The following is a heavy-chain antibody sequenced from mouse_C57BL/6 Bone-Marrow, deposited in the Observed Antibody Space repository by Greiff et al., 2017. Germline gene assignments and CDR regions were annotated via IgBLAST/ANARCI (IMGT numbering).Heavy chain of an antibody. CDR3: ARGTTVVATGEAWFAY. CDR1: GYTFTSSG. D-gene: IGHD1-1*01. V-gene: IGHV1-81*01. CDR2: IYPRSGNT. J-gene: IGHJ3*01. Sequence: QVQLKQSGAELARPGATVKLSCKASGYTFTSSGISWVKPRTGQGLEWIGEIYPRSGNTYYNEKVQGKATLTADKSSSTAYMELRSLTSEDSAVYFCARGTTVVATGEAWFAYWGQGTLVTVSA.